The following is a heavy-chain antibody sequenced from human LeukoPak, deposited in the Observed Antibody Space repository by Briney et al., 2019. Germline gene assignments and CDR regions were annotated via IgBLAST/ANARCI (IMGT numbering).Heavy chain of an antibody. J-gene: IGHJ4*02. CDR1: GGSINGYY. D-gene: IGHD5-18*01. CDR3: ARDRGYSYAFGY. Sequence: SETLSLTCTVSGGSINGYYWTWIRQPPGKGLEWIGRIYTSGSTNYNPSLKSRVTMSVDTSKNQFSLKLSSVTAADTAVYYCARDRGYSYAFGYWGQGTLVTVSS. CDR2: IYTSGST. V-gene: IGHV4-4*07.